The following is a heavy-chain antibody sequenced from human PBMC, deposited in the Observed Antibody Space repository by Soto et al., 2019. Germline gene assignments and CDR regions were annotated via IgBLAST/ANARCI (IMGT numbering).Heavy chain of an antibody. CDR3: ARGAGSLDY. J-gene: IGHJ4*02. CDR1: GISISSGGYY. Sequence: QVQLQESCAGLVKPSQTLSLTCTVSGISISSGGYYWSWVRQHPGKGLEWIGYIYIYYSGNTYYNPSLKSRVTISGDTSKNQFSLELSSVTAADTAVYFCARGAGSLDYWGQGTLVTVSS. CDR2: IYYSGNT. V-gene: IGHV4-31*03. D-gene: IGHD3-10*01.